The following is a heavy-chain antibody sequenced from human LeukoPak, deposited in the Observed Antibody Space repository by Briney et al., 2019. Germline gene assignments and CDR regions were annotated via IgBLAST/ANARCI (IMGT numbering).Heavy chain of an antibody. Sequence: PSETLSLTCAVSGYSISSGYYWGWIRQPPGKGLEWIGSIHYSGSTYYNPSLKSRVTISVDTSKNQFSLKLSSVTAADTAVYCCARVATTTNPPQRPFDYWGQGTLATVSS. CDR3: ARVATTTNPPQRPFDY. J-gene: IGHJ4*02. V-gene: IGHV4-38-2*01. CDR1: GYSISSGYY. CDR2: IHYSGST. D-gene: IGHD5-12*01.